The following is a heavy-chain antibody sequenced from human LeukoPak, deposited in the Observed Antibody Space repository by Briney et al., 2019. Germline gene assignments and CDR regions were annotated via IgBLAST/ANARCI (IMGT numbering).Heavy chain of an antibody. CDR2: ISSSSSYI. J-gene: IGHJ4*02. CDR3: AKDHIQGLEYFDWAIDY. Sequence: GGSLRLSCAASGFTFSSYSMNWVRQAPGKGLEWVSSISSSSSYIYYADSVKGRFTISRDNAKNSLYLQMNSLRAEDTAVYYCAKDHIQGLEYFDWAIDYWGQGTLVTVSS. D-gene: IGHD3-9*01. CDR1: GFTFSSYS. V-gene: IGHV3-21*04.